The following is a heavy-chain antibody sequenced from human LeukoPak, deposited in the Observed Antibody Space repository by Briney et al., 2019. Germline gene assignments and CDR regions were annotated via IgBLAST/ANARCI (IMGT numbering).Heavy chain of an antibody. J-gene: IGHJ6*03. CDR3: ARGRGYSGYHYYYMDV. Sequence: SETLSLTCTVSGGSISSSSYYRGWIRQPPGRGLEWIGSIYYSGSTYHNPSLKSRVTISVDTSKNQFSLKLSSVTAADTAVYYCARGRGYSGYHYYYMDVWGKGTTVTVSS. D-gene: IGHD5-12*01. CDR2: IYYSGST. CDR1: GGSISSSSYY. V-gene: IGHV4-39*01.